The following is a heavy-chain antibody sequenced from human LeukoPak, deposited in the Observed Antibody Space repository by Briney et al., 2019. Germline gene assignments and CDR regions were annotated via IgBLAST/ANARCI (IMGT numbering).Heavy chain of an antibody. CDR1: GYTFTGYY. CDR2: INPNSGGT. Sequence: GASVKVSCKASGYTFTGYYMHWVRQAPGQGLEWMGWINPNSGGTNYAQKFQGRVTMTRDTSTSTVYMELSSLRSEDTAVYYCASLEAGTPLALTVWGQGTLVTVSS. V-gene: IGHV1-2*02. CDR3: ASLEAGTPLALTV. D-gene: IGHD6-19*01. J-gene: IGHJ4*02.